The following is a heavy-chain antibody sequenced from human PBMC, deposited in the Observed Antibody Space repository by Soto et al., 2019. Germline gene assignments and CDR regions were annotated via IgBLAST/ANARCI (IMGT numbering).Heavy chain of an antibody. D-gene: IGHD1-26*01. CDR3: ARGDRGAFEF. Sequence: EVQLVESGGGLVQPGGSLRLSCAASGFTFSYYWMHWVRQTPGKGLLWVSHIHNDGSRTTYAYSVKGRFTISRDNARNTVYLQMNSLRDDDTAVYCCARGDRGAFEFWGQGTAVTVSS. CDR1: GFTFSYYW. CDR2: IHNDGSRT. V-gene: IGHV3-74*03. J-gene: IGHJ3*01.